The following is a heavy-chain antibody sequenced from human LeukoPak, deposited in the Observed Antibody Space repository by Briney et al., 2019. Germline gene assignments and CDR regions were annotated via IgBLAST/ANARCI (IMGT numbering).Heavy chain of an antibody. V-gene: IGHV3-23*01. D-gene: IGHD4-23*01. J-gene: IGHJ2*01. CDR2: ISGSGGTT. CDR3: ARGLQWYPGFDL. CDR1: GFIFSRYA. Sequence: GGSLRLSCAASGFIFSRYAMGWVRQPPGKGLKWVSTISGSGGTTYYADSVKGRFTISRDSSKNTLYLQMNSLRVEDTAVYYCARGLQWYPGFDLWGRGTLVTVSS.